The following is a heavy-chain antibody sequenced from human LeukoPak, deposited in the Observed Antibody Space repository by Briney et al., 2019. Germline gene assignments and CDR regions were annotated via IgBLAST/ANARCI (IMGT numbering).Heavy chain of an antibody. CDR3: ARGAFRFR. CDR2: ITSSGGST. Sequence: GGSLRLSCAASGFTFSSYAMTWVRQAPGKGLEWVSTITSSGGSTYYADSVKGRFTISRDNSKNTLYLQMNSLRADGTAVYYCARGAFRFRWGQGTLVTVSS. V-gene: IGHV3-23*01. CDR1: GFTFSSYA. J-gene: IGHJ4*02.